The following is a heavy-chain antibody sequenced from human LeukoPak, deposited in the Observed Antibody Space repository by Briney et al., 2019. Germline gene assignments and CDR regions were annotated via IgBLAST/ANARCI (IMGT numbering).Heavy chain of an antibody. V-gene: IGHV3-74*01. Sequence: QTGGSLRLSCAASGFTFSSYWMHWVRQAPGKGLVWVSRINSDGSSTSYADSVKGRFTISRDNAKNTLYLQMNSLRAEDTAVYYCARSIVVVPAAKRQWFDPWGQGTLVTVSS. J-gene: IGHJ5*02. CDR2: INSDGSST. CDR1: GFTFSSYW. D-gene: IGHD2-2*01. CDR3: ARSIVVVPAAKRQWFDP.